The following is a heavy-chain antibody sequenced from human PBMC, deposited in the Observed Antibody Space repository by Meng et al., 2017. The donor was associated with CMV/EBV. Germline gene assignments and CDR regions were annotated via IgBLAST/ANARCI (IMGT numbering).Heavy chain of an antibody. D-gene: IGHD2-2*01. CDR2: IRYDGSNK. J-gene: IGHJ3*02. CDR1: GFTFSSYG. CDR3: AKDFFWDIVVVPSTGGAFDI. V-gene: IGHV3-30*02. Sequence: GESLKISCAASGFTFSSYGMHWVRQAPGKGLEWVAFIRYDGSNKYYADSVKGRFTISRDNSKNTLYLQMNSLRAEDTAVYYCAKDFFWDIVVVPSTGGAFDIWGQGTMVTVSS.